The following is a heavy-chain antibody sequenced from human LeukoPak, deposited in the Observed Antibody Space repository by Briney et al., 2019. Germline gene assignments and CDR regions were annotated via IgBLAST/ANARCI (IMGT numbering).Heavy chain of an antibody. Sequence: EGSLRLSCAASGFTFSSYWMSWVRQAPGKGLEWVANIKQDGSEKYYVDSVKGRFTISRDNAKNSLYLQMNSLRAEDTAVYYCARPYSSSWHDAFDIWGQGTMVTVSS. J-gene: IGHJ3*02. D-gene: IGHD6-13*01. CDR2: IKQDGSEK. CDR3: ARPYSSSWHDAFDI. V-gene: IGHV3-7*01. CDR1: GFTFSSYW.